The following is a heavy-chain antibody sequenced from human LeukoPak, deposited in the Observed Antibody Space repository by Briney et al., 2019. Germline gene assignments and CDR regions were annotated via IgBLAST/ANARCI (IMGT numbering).Heavy chain of an antibody. V-gene: IGHV3-23*01. Sequence: GGSLRLSCAASGFTFSSYAMSWVRQAPGKGLEWVSAISGSGGSTYYADSVKGRFTISRDNSKNTLYLQMNSLRAEDTAVYYCAKDSPAHCSSTSCYDFDYRGQGTLVTVSS. CDR2: ISGSGGST. D-gene: IGHD2-2*01. J-gene: IGHJ4*02. CDR3: AKDSPAHCSSTSCYDFDY. CDR1: GFTFSSYA.